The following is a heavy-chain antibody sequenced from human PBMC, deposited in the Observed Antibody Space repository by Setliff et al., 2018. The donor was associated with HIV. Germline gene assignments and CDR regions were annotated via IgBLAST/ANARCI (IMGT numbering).Heavy chain of an antibody. V-gene: IGHV3-11*06. J-gene: IGHJ2*01. D-gene: IGHD7-27*01. CDR3: ASDSNADRHTWYFDL. CDR1: GFTFRDYY. Sequence: GGSLRLPCAASGFTFRDYYMSWIRQAPGKGLEWVSSISSSSSRYTNYADSVKGRFTISRDNAKNSLYLQMNSLRAEDTAVYYCASDSNADRHTWYFDLWGRGTLVTVSS. CDR2: ISSSSSRYT.